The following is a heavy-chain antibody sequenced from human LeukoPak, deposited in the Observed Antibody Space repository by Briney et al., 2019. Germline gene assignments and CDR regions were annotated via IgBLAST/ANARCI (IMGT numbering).Heavy chain of an antibody. V-gene: IGHV3-30-3*01. Sequence: GGSLRLSCAASGFTFSSYAMHWVRQAPGKGLEWVAVMSYDGSNKYYADSVKGRFTISRDNSKNTLYLQMNSLRAEDTAVYYCAREELVPAATWPPYYYYGMDVWGQGTTVTVSS. CDR2: MSYDGSNK. D-gene: IGHD2-2*01. CDR3: AREELVPAATWPPYYYYGMDV. J-gene: IGHJ6*02. CDR1: GFTFSSYA.